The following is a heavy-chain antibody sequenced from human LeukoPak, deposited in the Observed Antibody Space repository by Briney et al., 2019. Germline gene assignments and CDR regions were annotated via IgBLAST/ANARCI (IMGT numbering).Heavy chain of an antibody. Sequence: PGGSLRLSCAASGFTFSSYWMSWVRQAPGKGLEWVANIKQDGSEKYYVDSVKGRFTISRDNAKSSLYLQMNSLRAEDTAVYYCARADYGDYAVYWGQGTLVTVSS. CDR2: IKQDGSEK. V-gene: IGHV3-7*01. J-gene: IGHJ4*02. D-gene: IGHD4-17*01. CDR1: GFTFSSYW. CDR3: ARADYGDYAVY.